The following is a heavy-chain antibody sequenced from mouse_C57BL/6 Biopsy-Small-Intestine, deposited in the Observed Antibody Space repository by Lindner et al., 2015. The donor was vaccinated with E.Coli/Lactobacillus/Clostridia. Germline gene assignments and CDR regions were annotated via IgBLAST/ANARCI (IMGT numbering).Heavy chain of an antibody. Sequence: VQLQESGPELVKPGDSVKMSCEASGYTFTDYYMDWVKQSHGKSLEWIGYIYPNNGGTSYNQKFKGKATLTVDKSSSTAYMELHSLTSDDSAVYYCARRTGPYAMDYWGQGTSVTVSS. CDR2: IYPNNGGT. V-gene: IGHV1-34*02. D-gene: IGHD4-1*01. CDR3: ARRTGPYAMDY. CDR1: GYTFTDYY. J-gene: IGHJ4*01.